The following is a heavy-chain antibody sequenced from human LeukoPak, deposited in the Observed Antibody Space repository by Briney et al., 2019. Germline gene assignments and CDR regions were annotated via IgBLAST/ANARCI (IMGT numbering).Heavy chain of an antibody. V-gene: IGHV1-46*01. CDR3: ARVVGVRGVTIPQPDY. D-gene: IGHD3-10*01. CDR2: INPSGGST. CDR1: GYTFTSYY. J-gene: IGHJ4*02. Sequence: ASVKVSCKASGYTFTSYYMHWVRQAPGQGLEWMGIINPSGGSTSYAQKFQGRVTMTRNTSTSTVYMELSSLRSEDTAVYYCARVVGVRGVTIPQPDYWGQGTLVTVSS.